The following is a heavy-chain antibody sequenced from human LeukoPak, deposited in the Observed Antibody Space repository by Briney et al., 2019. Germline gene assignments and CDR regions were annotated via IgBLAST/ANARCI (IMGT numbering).Heavy chain of an antibody. J-gene: IGHJ4*02. V-gene: IGHV3-74*01. D-gene: IGHD2-8*02. CDR1: GFTFSSYW. Sequence: GGSLRLSCAASGFTFSSYWMHWVRQAPGKGPVWVSRINSDGSSTSYADSVKGRFTVSRDNAKNTLYLQMNSLSVEDTAIYYCARIATGGPLDWGQGTLVIVSS. CDR2: INSDGSST. CDR3: ARIATGGPLD.